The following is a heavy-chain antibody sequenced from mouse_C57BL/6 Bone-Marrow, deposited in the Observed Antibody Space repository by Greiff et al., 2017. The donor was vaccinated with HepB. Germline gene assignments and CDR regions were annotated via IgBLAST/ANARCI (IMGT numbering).Heavy chain of an antibody. J-gene: IGHJ4*01. CDR3: ARCFYAMDY. CDR1: GYTFTSYG. CDR2: IYPRSGNT. Sequence: VQGVESGAELARPGASVKLYCKASGYTFTSYGISWVKQRTGQGLEWIGEIYPRSGNTYYNEKFKGKATLTADKSSSTAYMELRSLTSEDSAVYFCARCFYAMDYWGQGTSVTVSS. V-gene: IGHV1-81*01.